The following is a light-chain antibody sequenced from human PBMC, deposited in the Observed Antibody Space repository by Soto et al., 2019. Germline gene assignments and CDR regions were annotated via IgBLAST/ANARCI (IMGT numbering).Light chain of an antibody. J-gene: IGLJ1*01. Sequence: QSALAQPASVSGSPGQSITISCTGTSSDVGAYNSVSWYQQHPHRAPQVIIYKGTQRPSGVSNRFSGSTSGNAASLTISALHTDYEADYFCCSSAPESTYVCGNGTKLTVL. CDR2: KGT. CDR1: SSDVGAYNS. CDR3: CSSAPESTYV. V-gene: IGLV2-23*01.